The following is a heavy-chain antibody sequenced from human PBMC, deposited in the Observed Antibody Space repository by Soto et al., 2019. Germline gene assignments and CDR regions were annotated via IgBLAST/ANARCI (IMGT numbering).Heavy chain of an antibody. V-gene: IGHV1-69*12. CDR2: IIPIFPKP. CDR3: ARDKDRQQLGGNYYYGIDV. J-gene: IGHJ6*02. CDR1: GGTFGNSA. D-gene: IGHD3-3*02. Sequence: QVQLVQSGAEVKKPGSSVTVSCKASGGTFGNSAISWVRQAPGQGLEWMGGIIPIFPKPDYAQKFQGRVTITADESTGTAYMELTSLRSEDTAVYYCARDKDRQQLGGNYYYGIDVWGQGTTVTVSS.